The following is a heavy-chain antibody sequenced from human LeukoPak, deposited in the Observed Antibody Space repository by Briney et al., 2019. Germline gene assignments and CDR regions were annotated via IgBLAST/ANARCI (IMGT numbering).Heavy chain of an antibody. CDR1: GYSISSGYY. V-gene: IGHV4-38-2*02. Sequence: PSETLSLTCTVSGYSISSGYYWGWIRQPPGKGLEWIGSIYHTGSTYYNPSLKSRVTISVDTSKNQFSLKLSSVTAADTAVYYCASNSGRLPTFDYWGQGTLVTVSS. CDR3: ASNSGRLPTFDY. CDR2: IYHTGST. D-gene: IGHD5-24*01. J-gene: IGHJ4*02.